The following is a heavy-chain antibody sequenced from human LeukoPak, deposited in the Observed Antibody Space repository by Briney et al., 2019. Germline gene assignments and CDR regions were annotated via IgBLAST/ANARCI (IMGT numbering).Heavy chain of an antibody. CDR1: GGSFSGYY. V-gene: IGHV4-34*01. Sequence: PSETLSLTCAVYGGSFSGYYWSWIRQPPGKGLEWVGEINHSATTNYNPSLTSRVTISVDTSKHQFSLKLRSVTAADTAVYYCARASPSVVVPAATDYWGQGTLVTVSS. CDR2: INHSATT. D-gene: IGHD2-2*01. J-gene: IGHJ4*02. CDR3: ARASPSVVVPAATDY.